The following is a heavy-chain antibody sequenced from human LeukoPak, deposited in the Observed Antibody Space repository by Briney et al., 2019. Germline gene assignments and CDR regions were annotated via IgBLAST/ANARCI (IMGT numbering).Heavy chain of an antibody. CDR1: GYSFTSYW. CDR2: IYPGDSEP. D-gene: IGHD6-19*01. CDR3: ARHDSSGWYSLDY. J-gene: IGHJ4*02. Sequence: GESLKISCKGSGYSFTSYWIGWVRQMPGKGLEWMGIIYPGDSEPRYSPSFQGQVTISADESISTAYLQWSSLKASDTAMYYCARHDSSGWYSLDYWGQGTLVTVSS. V-gene: IGHV5-51*01.